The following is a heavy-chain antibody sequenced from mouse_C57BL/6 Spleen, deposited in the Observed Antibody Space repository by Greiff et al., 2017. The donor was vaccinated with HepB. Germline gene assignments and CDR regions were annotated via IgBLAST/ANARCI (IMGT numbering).Heavy chain of an antibody. CDR1: GFNIKNTY. V-gene: IGHV14-3*01. Sequence: VQLQQSVAELVRPGASVKLSCTASGFNIKNTYMHWVKQRPEQGLEWIGRIYPANGKTKYAPKFQGKATITADTSSNTAYLQLSSLTSEDTAIYYCARTTVVARGYFDVWGTGTTVTVSS. J-gene: IGHJ1*03. D-gene: IGHD1-1*01. CDR3: ARTTVVARGYFDV. CDR2: IYPANGKT.